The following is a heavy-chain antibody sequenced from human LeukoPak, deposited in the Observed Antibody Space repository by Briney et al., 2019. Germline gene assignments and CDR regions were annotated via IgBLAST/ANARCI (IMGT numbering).Heavy chain of an antibody. CDR2: IYHSGST. CDR1: GGSISSGGYS. D-gene: IGHD2-2*01. Sequence: SETLSLTCAVSGGSISSGGYSWSWIRQPPGKGLEWIGYIYHSGSTYYNPSLKSRVTISVDRSKNQFSLKLSSVTAADTAVYYCARLYCSRTSCYLDYWGQGTLVTVSS. CDR3: ARLYCSRTSCYLDY. V-gene: IGHV4-30-2*01. J-gene: IGHJ4*02.